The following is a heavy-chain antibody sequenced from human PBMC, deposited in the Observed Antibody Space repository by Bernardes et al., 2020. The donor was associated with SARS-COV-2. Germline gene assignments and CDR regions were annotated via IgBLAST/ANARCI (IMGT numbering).Heavy chain of an antibody. CDR3: ARHMSSGFLGLDV. J-gene: IGHJ6*02. D-gene: IGHD6-19*01. CDR1: GGSISSSSYY. Sequence: SQTLSLTCTVSGGSISSSSYYWGWIRQPPGKGLEWIGSIYYSGSTYYNPSLKSRVTISVDTSKNQFSLKLSSVTAADTAVYYCARHMSSGFLGLDVWGQGTTVTVSS. CDR2: IYYSGST. V-gene: IGHV4-39*01.